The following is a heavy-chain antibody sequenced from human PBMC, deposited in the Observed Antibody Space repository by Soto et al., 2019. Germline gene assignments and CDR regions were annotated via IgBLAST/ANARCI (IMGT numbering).Heavy chain of an antibody. D-gene: IGHD1-7*01. Sequence: PSETLSLTCTVSSGSINSFYWSGIRQPAGKGLEWIGRIHSSGTTNYNPSLKSRVTMSVDTSRNQFSLKLTSVTAANTAVYYCARDRIIGTSYSDYWGQGVLVTISS. CDR1: SGSINSFY. J-gene: IGHJ4*02. CDR3: ARDRIIGTSYSDY. V-gene: IGHV4-4*07. CDR2: IHSSGTT.